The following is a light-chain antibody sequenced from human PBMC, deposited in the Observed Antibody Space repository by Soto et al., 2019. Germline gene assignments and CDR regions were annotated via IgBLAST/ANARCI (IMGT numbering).Light chain of an antibody. J-gene: IGKJ1*01. CDR2: AAS. Sequence: DIQMTQSPSSLSASVGGRVTITCLASQGISNYLAWYQQKPGKVPKLLIYAASTLQSGVPSRFSGSGSGTDFTLTISSLQPEDVATYYCQKYNSAPRTFGQGTKVEIK. V-gene: IGKV1-27*01. CDR3: QKYNSAPRT. CDR1: QGISNY.